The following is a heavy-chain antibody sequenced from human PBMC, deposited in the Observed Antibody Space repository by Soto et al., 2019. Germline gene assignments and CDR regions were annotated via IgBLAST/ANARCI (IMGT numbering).Heavy chain of an antibody. CDR3: ARTVPSYCGGDCYPSWFDP. Sequence: QVQLVQSGAEVKKPGSSVKVSCKASGGTFSSYTISWVRQAPGQGLEWMGRIIPILGIANYAQKFQGRVTITADKXXSXAXXELSSLRSEDTAVYYCARTVPSYCGGDCYPSWFDPWGQGTLVTVSS. CDR1: GGTFSSYT. CDR2: IIPILGIA. J-gene: IGHJ5*02. D-gene: IGHD2-21*02. V-gene: IGHV1-69*02.